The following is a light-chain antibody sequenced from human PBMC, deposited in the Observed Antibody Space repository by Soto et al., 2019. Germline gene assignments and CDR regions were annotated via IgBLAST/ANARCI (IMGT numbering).Light chain of an antibody. V-gene: IGKV1-5*03. Sequence: DIQMTQSPSTLSASVGDRVTITCRASQSISSWLAWYQQKPGKAPKLLIYKASSLESGVPSRFSGSGSGTEFTLTISSLQPDDFATYYCQQYNSYSGFGGGTMVEIK. CDR3: QQYNSYSG. J-gene: IGKJ4*02. CDR1: QSISSW. CDR2: KAS.